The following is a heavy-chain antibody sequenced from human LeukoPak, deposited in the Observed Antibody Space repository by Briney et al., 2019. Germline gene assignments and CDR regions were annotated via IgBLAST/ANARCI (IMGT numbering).Heavy chain of an antibody. CDR3: ARGVEPLAANTLAY. Sequence: GGSLRLSCAASGFTVITNDMTWVPQAPGKGLEWVSVLYSDGNTKYADSVQGRFTISRDNSKNTLYLEMNSLSPDDTAFYYCARGVEPLAANTLAYWGQGTLVTVSS. J-gene: IGHJ4*02. V-gene: IGHV3-53*01. CDR2: LYSDGNT. D-gene: IGHD1-14*01. CDR1: GFTVITND.